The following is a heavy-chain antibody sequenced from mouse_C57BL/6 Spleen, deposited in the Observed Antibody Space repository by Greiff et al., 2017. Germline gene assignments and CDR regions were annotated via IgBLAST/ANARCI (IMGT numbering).Heavy chain of an antibody. V-gene: IGHV7-3*01. D-gene: IGHD4-1*01. CDR1: GFTFPDYY. J-gene: IGHJ4*01. Sequence: EVKVEESGGGLVQPGGSLSLSCAASGFTFPDYYMSWVRQPPGKALEWLGFIRNKANGYTTEYSASVKGRFTISRDNSQSILYLQMNALRAEDSATYYCARSGTGAMDYWGQGTSVTVSS. CDR2: IRNKANGYTT. CDR3: ARSGTGAMDY.